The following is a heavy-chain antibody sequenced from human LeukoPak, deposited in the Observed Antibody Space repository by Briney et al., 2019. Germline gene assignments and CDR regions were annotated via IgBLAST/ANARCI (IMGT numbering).Heavy chain of an antibody. Sequence: PGGSLRLSCAASGFTFSSYAMHWVRQAPGKGLEWVSYISSSGSTIWYADSVKGRFTISRDNAKNSLYLQMNSLRAGDSAVYYCARDIANMPGRDSYGYDYWGQGTLVTVSS. D-gene: IGHD5-18*01. CDR3: ARDIANMPGRDSYGYDY. CDR2: ISSSGSTI. V-gene: IGHV3-48*03. CDR1: GFTFSSYA. J-gene: IGHJ4*02.